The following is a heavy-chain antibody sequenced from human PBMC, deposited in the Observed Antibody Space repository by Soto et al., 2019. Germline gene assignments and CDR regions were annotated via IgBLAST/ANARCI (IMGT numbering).Heavy chain of an antibody. V-gene: IGHV3-23*01. CDR2: ISGSGGST. CDR1: GFTFSSYA. CDR3: AKVSTGSLALGGFDY. J-gene: IGHJ4*02. D-gene: IGHD3-10*01. Sequence: PVGSLRLSCAASGFTFSSYAMSWVRQAPGKGLEWVSAISGSGGSTYYADSVKGRFTISRDNSKNTLYLQMNSLRAEDTAVYYCAKVSTGSLALGGFDYWGQGTLVTVSS.